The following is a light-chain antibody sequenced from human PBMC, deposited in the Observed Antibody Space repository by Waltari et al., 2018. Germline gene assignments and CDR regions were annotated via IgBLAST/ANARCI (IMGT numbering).Light chain of an antibody. CDR2: HAS. CDR3: QHYLRLPVT. CDR1: QSVTGA. Sequence: DIVLTQSPGTVSLSPGEGATLSCRASQSVTGALAWYQQKPGQAPRLLIYHASNRATGIPDRCSGSGSGTDFSITISRLAPEDVAVYYCQHYLRLPVTFGQGTKVEI. J-gene: IGKJ1*01. V-gene: IGKV3-20*01.